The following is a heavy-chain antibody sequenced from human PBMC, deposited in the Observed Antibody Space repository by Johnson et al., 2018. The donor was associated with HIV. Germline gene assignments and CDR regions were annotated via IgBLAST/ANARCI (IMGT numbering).Heavy chain of an antibody. CDR3: AKEGSGYFHAFDI. CDR2: LSWKRGRA. V-gene: IGHV3-9*01. CDR1: GFTFDDYA. Sequence: VESGGGLVQPGRSLRLSCAASGFTFDDYAMHWVRQAPGQGLEWVSGLSWKRGRAYYADSGKGRFTISSDNSKNTLYLQMNSLRAEDTAVYYCAKEGSGYFHAFDIWGQGTMVTVSS. J-gene: IGHJ3*02. D-gene: IGHD3-22*01.